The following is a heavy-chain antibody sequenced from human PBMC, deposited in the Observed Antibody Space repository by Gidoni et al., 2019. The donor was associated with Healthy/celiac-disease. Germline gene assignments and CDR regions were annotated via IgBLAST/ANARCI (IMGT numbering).Heavy chain of an antibody. V-gene: IGHV3-7*01. CDR2: IKQDGSEK. CDR3: ALLLGGQYDAFDI. J-gene: IGHJ3*02. CDR1: GFTFSSYW. D-gene: IGHD3-16*01. Sequence: EVQLVESGGALVQPGGSLRLPLSAAGFTFSSYWMSWVRQAPGKGLEWVANIKQDGSEKYYVDSVKGRFTISRDNAKNSLYLQMNSLRAEDTAVYYCALLLGGQYDAFDIWGQGTMVTVSS.